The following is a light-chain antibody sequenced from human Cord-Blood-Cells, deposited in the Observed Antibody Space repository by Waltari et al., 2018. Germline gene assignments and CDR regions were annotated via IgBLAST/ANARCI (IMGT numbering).Light chain of an antibody. CDR3: QQYYSTPT. J-gene: IGKJ1*01. V-gene: IGKV4-1*01. CDR2: WAS. Sequence: DIVMTQSPDSLAVAMGERATTNCKSSQSVLYSSNNKNHLAWYQQKPGQPPKLLIYWASTRESGVPDRFSCSGSGTDFTLTISSLQAEDVAVYYCQQYYSTPTFGQGTKVEIK. CDR1: QSVLYSSNNKNH.